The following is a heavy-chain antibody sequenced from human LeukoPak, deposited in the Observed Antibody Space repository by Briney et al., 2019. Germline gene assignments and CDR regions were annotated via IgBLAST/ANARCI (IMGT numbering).Heavy chain of an antibody. CDR2: IYPGDSDT. CDR1: GYSFATYW. Sequence: GESLKISCKGSGYSFATYWIGWVRQMPGKGLEWMGIIYPGDSDTRYRPSFQGQVTISADKSISTAYLQWSSLKASDTAIYYCARRGVTTGEIDFWGQGTLVTVSS. D-gene: IGHD4-17*01. CDR3: ARRGVTTGEIDF. V-gene: IGHV5-51*01. J-gene: IGHJ4*02.